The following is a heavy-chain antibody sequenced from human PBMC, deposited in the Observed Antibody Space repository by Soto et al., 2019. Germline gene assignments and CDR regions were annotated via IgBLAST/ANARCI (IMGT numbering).Heavy chain of an antibody. D-gene: IGHD3-9*01. CDR2: IYSGGST. J-gene: IGHJ3*02. Sequence: GGSLRLSCAASGFTVSSNYMSWVRQAPGKGLEWVSVIYSGGSTYYADSVKGRFTISRHNSKNTLYLQMNSLRAEDTAVYYCARVYYDILTAYRYDAFDIWGQGTMVTVSS. V-gene: IGHV3-53*04. CDR3: ARVYYDILTAYRYDAFDI. CDR1: GFTVSSNY.